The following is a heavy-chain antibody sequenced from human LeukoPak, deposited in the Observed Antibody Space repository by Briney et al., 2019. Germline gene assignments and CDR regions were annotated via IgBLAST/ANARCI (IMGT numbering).Heavy chain of an antibody. V-gene: IGHV1-69*13. CDR3: ARAETLLWFGDV. D-gene: IGHD3-10*01. CDR2: IIPIFGTA. Sequence: GASVKVSCKASGGTFSSYAISWVRQAPGQGLEWMGGIIPIFGTANYAQKFQGRVTITADESTSSAYMELSSLRSEDTAVYCCARAETLLWFGDVWGKGTTVTVSS. J-gene: IGHJ6*04. CDR1: GGTFSSYA.